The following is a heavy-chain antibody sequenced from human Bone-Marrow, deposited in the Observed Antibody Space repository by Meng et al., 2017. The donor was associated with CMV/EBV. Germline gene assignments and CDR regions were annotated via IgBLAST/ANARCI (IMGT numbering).Heavy chain of an antibody. Sequence: ASVKVFCKTSAYTFTGYFIYWVRQAPGQGLEWMGGINPKTGAANYAPKFQGRVTMTRDTSISTAFMDLSRLTADDTAVYYCARGRDYWGQGTLDTVSS. CDR1: AYTFTGYF. J-gene: IGHJ4*02. CDR2: INPKTGAA. V-gene: IGHV1-2*02. CDR3: ARGRDY.